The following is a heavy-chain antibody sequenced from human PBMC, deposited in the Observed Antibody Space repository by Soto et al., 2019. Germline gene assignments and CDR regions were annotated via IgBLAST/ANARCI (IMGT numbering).Heavy chain of an antibody. CDR1: GFTFSSYG. CDR3: AKDRTRWEEYSGYDSVGTNAFDI. Sequence: GGSLRLSCAASGFTFSSYGMHWVRQAPGKGLEWVAVISYDGSNKYYADSVKGRFTISRDNSKNTLYLQMNSLRAEDTAVYYCAKDRTRWEEYSGYDSVGTNAFDIWGQGTMVTVSS. D-gene: IGHD5-12*01. V-gene: IGHV3-30*18. J-gene: IGHJ3*02. CDR2: ISYDGSNK.